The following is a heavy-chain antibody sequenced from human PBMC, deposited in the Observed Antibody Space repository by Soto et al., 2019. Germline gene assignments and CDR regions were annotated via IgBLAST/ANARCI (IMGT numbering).Heavy chain of an antibody. J-gene: IGHJ3*02. Sequence: SVKVSCKASGGTFSSYAISWVRQSPGQGLEWMGGIIPIFGTANYAQKFQGRVTITADESTSTAYMELSSLRSEDTAVYYCARVVCTQNDYGGNSEVCAFDIWGQGTMVTVSS. D-gene: IGHD4-17*01. V-gene: IGHV1-69*13. CDR1: GGTFSSYA. CDR2: IIPIFGTA. CDR3: ARVVCTQNDYGGNSEVCAFDI.